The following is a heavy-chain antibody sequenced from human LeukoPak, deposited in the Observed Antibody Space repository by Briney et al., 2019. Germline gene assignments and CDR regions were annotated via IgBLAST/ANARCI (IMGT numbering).Heavy chain of an antibody. J-gene: IGHJ3*02. CDR1: GGSISSYY. CDR3: ARDPRVAVAVHGAFDI. D-gene: IGHD6-19*01. Sequence: SETLSLTCTVSGGSISSYYWSWIRQPPGKGLEWIGYLYYSGSTNYNPSLKSRVTISVDTSKNQFSLKLSSVTAADTAVYYCARDPRVAVAVHGAFDIWGQGTMVTVSS. CDR2: LYYSGST. V-gene: IGHV4-59*12.